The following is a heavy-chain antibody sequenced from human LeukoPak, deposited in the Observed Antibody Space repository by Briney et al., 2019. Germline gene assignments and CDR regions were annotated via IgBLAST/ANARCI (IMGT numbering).Heavy chain of an antibody. Sequence: SETLSLTCTVSGGSVSTISHFWDWVRQPPGKGLEWIVSLSDTGTTYYNPSLERRVTMSVDTSKNQFSLKLSSVTAADTAVYYCARRDHTGRSHAWFDPWGQGTLVTVSS. D-gene: IGHD1-14*01. V-gene: IGHV4-39*01. J-gene: IGHJ5*02. CDR3: ARRDHTGRSHAWFDP. CDR2: LSDTGTT. CDR1: GGSVSTISHF.